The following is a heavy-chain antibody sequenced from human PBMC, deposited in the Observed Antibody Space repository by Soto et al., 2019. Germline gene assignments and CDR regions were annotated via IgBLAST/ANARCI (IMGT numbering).Heavy chain of an antibody. CDR1: GYTFTSYG. D-gene: IGHD3-3*01. J-gene: IGHJ3*02. CDR3: AKVFRFLEWLRDGFDI. V-gene: IGHV1-18*01. CDR2: ISAYNGNT. Sequence: AAVKVSCKASGYTFTSYGISWVRQAPGQGLEWMGWISAYNGNTNYAQKLQGRVTISRDNSKNTLYLQMNSLRAEDTAVYYCAKVFRFLEWLRDGFDIWGQGTMVTVSS.